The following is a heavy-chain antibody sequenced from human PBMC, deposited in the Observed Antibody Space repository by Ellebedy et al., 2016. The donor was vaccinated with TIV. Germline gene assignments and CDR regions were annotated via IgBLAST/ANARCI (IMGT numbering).Heavy chain of an antibody. CDR1: GFTFSTYG. CDR2: IWYDGSFK. V-gene: IGHV3-33*06. CDR3: AKDYNSRGYCIDY. Sequence: GESLKISXAASGFTFSTYGMHWVRQAPGKGLEWVAVIWYDGSFKYYADSVKGRFTISRDNSKNTLYLQMSSLRAEDTAVYYCAKDYNSRGYCIDYWGQGTLVTVSS. J-gene: IGHJ4*02. D-gene: IGHD1-26*01.